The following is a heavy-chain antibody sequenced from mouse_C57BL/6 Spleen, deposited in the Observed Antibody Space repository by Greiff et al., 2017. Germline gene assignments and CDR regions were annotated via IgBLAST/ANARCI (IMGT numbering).Heavy chain of an antibody. D-gene: IGHD4-1*01. CDR3: ASPRTAAWLAY. CDR1: GFTFSSYA. J-gene: IGHJ3*01. CDR2: ISDGGSDT. Sequence: EVQLVESGGGLVKPGGSLKLSCAASGFTFSSYAMSWVRQTPEKRLEWVATISDGGSDTYYPDNVKGRFTISRDNAKNNLYLQMSHLKSEDTAMYYCASPRTAAWLAYWGQGTLVTVSA. V-gene: IGHV5-4*01.